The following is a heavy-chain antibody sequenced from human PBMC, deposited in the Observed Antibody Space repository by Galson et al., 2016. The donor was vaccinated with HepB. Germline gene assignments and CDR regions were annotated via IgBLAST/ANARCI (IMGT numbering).Heavy chain of an antibody. D-gene: IGHD6-13*01. J-gene: IGHJ3*02. CDR3: GTSSRAWAADAFDI. V-gene: IGHV3-11*03. CDR2: ISSSSSYT. Sequence: SLRLSCAASGFTFSDNYMSWIRQAPGKGLEWVSYISSSSSYTNYADSVRGRFSISRDHSKNTSYLQMNSLRVEDTALYYCGTSSRAWAADAFDIWGQGTMVTVSS. CDR1: GFTFSDNY.